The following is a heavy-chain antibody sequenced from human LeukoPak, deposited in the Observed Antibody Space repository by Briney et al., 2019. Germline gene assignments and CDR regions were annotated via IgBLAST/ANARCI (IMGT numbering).Heavy chain of an antibody. Sequence: GGSLRLSCAASGFTFSSYWMHWVRPAPGKGLVWVSRISGDGNDISYAESMKGRFTISRDNAKNTAYLQMNSLRAEDTAVYYCARAYCSSNSCSGASDIWGQGTMVTVSS. D-gene: IGHD2-2*01. CDR2: ISGDGNDI. V-gene: IGHV3-74*01. CDR3: ARAYCSSNSCSGASDI. CDR1: GFTFSSYW. J-gene: IGHJ3*02.